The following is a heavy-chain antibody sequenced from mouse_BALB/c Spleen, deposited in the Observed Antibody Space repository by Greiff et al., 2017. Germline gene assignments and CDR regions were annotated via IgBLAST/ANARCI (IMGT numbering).Heavy chain of an antibody. V-gene: IGHV5-6-5*01. CDR2: ISSGGST. J-gene: IGHJ4*01. Sequence: EVQVVESGGGLVKPGGSLKLSCAASGFTFSSYAMSWVRQTPEKRLEWVASISSGGSTYYPDSVKGRFTISRDNARNILYLQMSSLRSEDTAMYYCAREGFTTVVGAMDYWGQGTSVTVSS. CDR1: GFTFSSYA. CDR3: AREGFTTVVGAMDY. D-gene: IGHD1-1*01.